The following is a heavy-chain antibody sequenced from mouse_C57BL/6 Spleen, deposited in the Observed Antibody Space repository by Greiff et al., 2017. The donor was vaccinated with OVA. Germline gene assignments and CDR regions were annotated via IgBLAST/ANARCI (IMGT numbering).Heavy chain of an antibody. J-gene: IGHJ2*01. CDR2: IDPSDSYT. V-gene: IGHV1-50*01. D-gene: IGHD1-1*01. CDR1: GYTFTSYW. Sequence: VQLQQPGAELVKPGASVKLSCKASGYTFTSYWMQWVKQRPGQGLEWIGEIDPSDSYTNYNQKFKGKATLTVDPSSSTAYMHLRILTSADSAVYYCARGADYYCSSSLDYWGPGTTLTVSS. CDR3: ARGADYYCSSSLDY.